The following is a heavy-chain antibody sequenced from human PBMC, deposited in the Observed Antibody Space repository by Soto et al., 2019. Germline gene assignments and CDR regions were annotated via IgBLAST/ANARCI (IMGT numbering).Heavy chain of an antibody. V-gene: IGHV4-31*03. CDR3: ARATGTLRSRNCDY. J-gene: IGHJ4*02. CDR2: IYHTGST. D-gene: IGHD1-1*01. Sequence: TLSLTCSVSGGSISTVGHYWTWIRQPPGKGLEWIGSIYHTGSTYYSKSLRSRLTMSVDTSKSQFSLRLSSVTAADTAVYYCARATGTLRSRNCDYWGQGSLVTVSS. CDR1: GGSISTVGHY.